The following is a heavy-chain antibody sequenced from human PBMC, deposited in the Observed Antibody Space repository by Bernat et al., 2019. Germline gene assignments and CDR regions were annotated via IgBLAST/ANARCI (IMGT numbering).Heavy chain of an antibody. CDR1: GFTFSSYA. Sequence: QVQLVESGGGVVQPGRSLRLSCAASGFTFSSYAMHWVRQAPGKGLEWVAVISYDGSNKYYADSVKGRFTISKDNSKNTLYLQMNSLSAEDTAVYYCGRASSGYSSSWPDYWGQGTLVTVSS. V-gene: IGHV3-30*01. J-gene: IGHJ4*02. CDR3: GRASSGYSSSWPDY. CDR2: ISYDGSNK. D-gene: IGHD6-13*01.